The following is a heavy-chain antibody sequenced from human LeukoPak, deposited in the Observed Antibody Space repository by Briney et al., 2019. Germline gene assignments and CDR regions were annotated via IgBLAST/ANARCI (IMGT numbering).Heavy chain of an antibody. D-gene: IGHD4-17*01. CDR1: GGSISDYY. CDR3: ARDLYGDYGVFDY. V-gene: IGHV4-4*07. CDR2: VHTSGST. J-gene: IGHJ4*02. Sequence: SETLSLTCTVSGGSISDYYWSWIRQPAGKGLEWIGRVHTSGSTNYNPSLKSRVTMSVDTSKNQFSLRLRTVTAADTAVYYCARDLYGDYGVFDYWGQGTLATVSS.